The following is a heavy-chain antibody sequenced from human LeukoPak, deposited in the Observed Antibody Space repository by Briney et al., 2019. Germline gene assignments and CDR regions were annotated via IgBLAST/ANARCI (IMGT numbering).Heavy chain of an antibody. Sequence: GASVKVSCKASGGTFSSYAISWVRQAPGQGLEWMGGIIPIFGTANYAQKFQGRVTITADESTSTAYMELSSLRSEDTAVYYCARESGYYHDDAFDIWGQGTMVTVSS. D-gene: IGHD3-22*01. V-gene: IGHV1-69*13. J-gene: IGHJ3*02. CDR1: GGTFSSYA. CDR3: ARESGYYHDDAFDI. CDR2: IIPIFGTA.